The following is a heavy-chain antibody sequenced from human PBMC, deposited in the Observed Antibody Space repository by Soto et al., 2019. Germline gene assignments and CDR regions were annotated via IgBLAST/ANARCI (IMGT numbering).Heavy chain of an antibody. CDR2: ISYDGSNT. D-gene: IGHD2-15*01. CDR3: ARISRYCSGGDCNA. V-gene: IGHV3-30*03. CDR1: GVSFNSYD. Sequence: GGSLRLSCAASGVSFNSYDMHWVRQAPGKGPEWVAIISYDGSNTYYSDSVRGRFTISRDNSKDTLYLQMHSLRSEDTAIYYCARISRYCSGGDCNAWGQGTQVTVS. J-gene: IGHJ5*02.